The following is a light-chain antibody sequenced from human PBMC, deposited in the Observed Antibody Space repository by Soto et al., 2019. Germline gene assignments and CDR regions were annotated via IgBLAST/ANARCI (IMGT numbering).Light chain of an antibody. CDR3: QHYSSSPFT. CDR2: GAS. CDR1: QSVSRSY. J-gene: IGKJ3*01. Sequence: EIVLTQSPGTLSLSPGERATLSCRASQSVSRSYLAWYQQKPGQAPRLLISGASSRATGVPDRFSGRGSGTDFTLTSSRLEPEDFAVYYCQHYSSSPFTFGPGTKVDIK. V-gene: IGKV3-20*01.